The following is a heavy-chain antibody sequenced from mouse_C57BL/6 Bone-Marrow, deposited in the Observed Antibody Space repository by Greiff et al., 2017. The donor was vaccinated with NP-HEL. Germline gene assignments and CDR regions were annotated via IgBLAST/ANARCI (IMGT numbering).Heavy chain of an antibody. D-gene: IGHD2-14*01. Sequence: QVQLKQSGAELAKPGASVKLSCKASGYTFTSYWMHWVKQRPGQGLEWIGYINPSSGYTKYNQKFQGKATLTADKSSSTAYMQLSRLTYEDTAVYYCARGYDEGYAMDYWGQGTSVTVSS. CDR3: ARGYDEGYAMDY. J-gene: IGHJ4*01. CDR1: GYTFTSYW. V-gene: IGHV1-7*01. CDR2: INPSSGYT.